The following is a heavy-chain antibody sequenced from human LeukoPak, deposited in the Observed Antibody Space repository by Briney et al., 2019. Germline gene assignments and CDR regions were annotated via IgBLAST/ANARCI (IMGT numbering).Heavy chain of an antibody. Sequence: PGGPLRLSCAASGFTFSSYAMHWVRQAPGKGLEWVAVISYDGSNKYYADSVKGRFTISRDNSKNTLYLQMNSLRAEDTAVYYCARVAPPYTIYYYYGMDVWGQGTTVTVSS. V-gene: IGHV3-30-3*01. CDR3: ARVAPPYTIYYYYGMDV. CDR1: GFTFSSYA. J-gene: IGHJ6*02. CDR2: ISYDGSNK.